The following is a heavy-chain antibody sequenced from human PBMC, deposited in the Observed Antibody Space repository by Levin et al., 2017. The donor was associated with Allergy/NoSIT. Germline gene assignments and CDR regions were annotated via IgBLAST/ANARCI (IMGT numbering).Heavy chain of an antibody. CDR2: IYWDDDK. D-gene: IGHD3-9*01. V-gene: IGHV2-5*02. CDR3: AHSKGQTYYDILTDYPYFDY. Sequence: PSQTLSLTCTFSGFSLSTSGVGVGWIRLPPGKALEWLALIYWDDDKRYSPSLKSRLTITKDTSKNQVVLTMTNMDPVDTATYYCAHSKGQTYYDILTDYPYFDYWGQGTLVTVSS. J-gene: IGHJ4*02. CDR1: GFSLSTSGVG.